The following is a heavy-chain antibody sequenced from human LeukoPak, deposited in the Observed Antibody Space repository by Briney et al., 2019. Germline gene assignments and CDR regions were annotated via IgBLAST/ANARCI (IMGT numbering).Heavy chain of an antibody. V-gene: IGHV4-59*08. CDR3: ARYGSSGWYSFDY. CDR1: GGSISSYY. D-gene: IGHD6-19*01. J-gene: IGHJ4*02. CDR2: IYYSGST. Sequence: SETLSLTCTVSGGSISSYYWSWIRQPPGKGLEWIVYIYYSGSTSYNPSLKSRVTISVDTSNNQFSLKLASVTAADTAVYYCARYGSSGWYSFDYWGQETLVTVSS.